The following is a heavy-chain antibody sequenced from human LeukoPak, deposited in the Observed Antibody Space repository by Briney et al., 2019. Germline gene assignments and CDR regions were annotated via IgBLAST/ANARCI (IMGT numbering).Heavy chain of an antibody. CDR2: ISSSGSTI. D-gene: IGHD3-16*02. Sequence: GGSLRLSCAASGFTFSDYYMSWIRQAPGKGLGWVSYISSSGSTIYYADSVKGRFTISRDNAKNSLYLQMNSLRAEDTAVYYCAGTYDYVWGSYRHTSNWGQGTLVTVSS. J-gene: IGHJ4*02. V-gene: IGHV3-11*01. CDR1: GFTFSDYY. CDR3: AGTYDYVWGSYRHTSN.